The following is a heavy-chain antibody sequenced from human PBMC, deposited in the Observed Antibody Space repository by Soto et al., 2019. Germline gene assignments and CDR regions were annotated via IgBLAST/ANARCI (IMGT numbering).Heavy chain of an antibody. CDR3: ARGVAGPLHLFDP. D-gene: IGHD6-19*01. CDR1: GGTFSSYT. CDR2: INPSHGIA. J-gene: IGHJ5*02. V-gene: IGHV1-69*02. Sequence: SVKVSCKASGGTFSSYTISWVRQAPGQRLEWMGRINPSHGIANYAQKFQGRVTITRDKSASTAYMELSSLRSEDTAVYYCARGVAGPLHLFDPWGQGSLVTVSS.